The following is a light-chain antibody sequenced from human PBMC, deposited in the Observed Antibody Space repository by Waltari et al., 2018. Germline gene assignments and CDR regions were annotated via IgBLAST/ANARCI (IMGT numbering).Light chain of an antibody. Sequence: QSALTQPPSVSGSPGQSVTISCTGTSIDTRDEQYVSWFQQYPGKAPKVIVFGVSERPSGVPDRFAGSKSGNTASLTISGLQSEDESHYFCCSYAGQFTWVFGGGTKLTVL. V-gene: IGLV2-11*01. CDR2: GVS. CDR1: SIDTRDEQY. J-gene: IGLJ2*01. CDR3: CSYAGQFTWV.